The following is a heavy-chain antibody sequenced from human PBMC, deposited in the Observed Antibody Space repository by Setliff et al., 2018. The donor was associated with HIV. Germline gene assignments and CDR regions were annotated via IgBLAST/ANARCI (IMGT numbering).Heavy chain of an antibody. V-gene: IGHV4-39*07. Sequence: SETLSLTCTVSGGSISSSSYYWGWIRQPPGKGLEWIGSIYYSGSTYYNPSLKSRVTISVDTSKNQLSLKLSSVTAADTAVYYCTRQVGNKVLFDSWGQGTQVTVSS. CDR1: GGSISSSSYY. D-gene: IGHD7-27*01. J-gene: IGHJ4*02. CDR3: TRQVGNKVLFDS. CDR2: IYYSGST.